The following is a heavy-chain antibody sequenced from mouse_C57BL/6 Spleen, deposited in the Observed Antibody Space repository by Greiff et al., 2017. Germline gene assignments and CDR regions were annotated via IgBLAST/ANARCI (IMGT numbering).Heavy chain of an antibody. CDR3: AREGITTVVDWYFDV. Sequence: EVHLVESGPGLVKPSQSLSLTCSVTGYSITSGYYWNWIRQFPGNKLEWMGYISYDGSNNYNPSLKNRISITRDTSKNQFFLKLNSVTTEDTATYYCAREGITTVVDWYFDVWGTGTTVTVSS. V-gene: IGHV3-6*01. CDR1: GYSITSGYY. D-gene: IGHD1-1*01. J-gene: IGHJ1*03. CDR2: ISYDGSN.